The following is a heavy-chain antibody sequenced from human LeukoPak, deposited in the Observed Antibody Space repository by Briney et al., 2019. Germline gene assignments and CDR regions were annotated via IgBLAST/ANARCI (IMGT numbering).Heavy chain of an antibody. CDR2: TNHSEST. D-gene: IGHD6-13*01. CDR3: ARLVRAYSSFTPKGYDFDY. CDR1: SGSFSGYY. J-gene: IGHJ4*02. V-gene: IGHV4-34*01. Sequence: SENLSLTCAVFSGSFSGYYWSWIRRPPGKGLEWIGETNHSESTNYNPSLKSRVTISVDTSKNQFSLKLSSVTAADTAVYYCARLVRAYSSFTPKGYDFDYWGQGTLVTVSS.